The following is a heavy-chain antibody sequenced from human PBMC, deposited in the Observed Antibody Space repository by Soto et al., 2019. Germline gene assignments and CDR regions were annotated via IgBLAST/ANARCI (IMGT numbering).Heavy chain of an antibody. CDR1: GGPISSSNW. J-gene: IGHJ4*02. CDR2: NHHSGST. V-gene: IGHV4-4*02. D-gene: IGHD6-19*01. Sequence: QVQLQESGPGLVKPSGTLSLTSAVSGGPISSSNWWSWVRQPQGKGLGWIGENHHSGSTNYTPSLKSRVTMSVDKSKTQCSLKLSSVTAADTAVYYCARRAGIGMFDYWGQGTLVTVSS. CDR3: ARRAGIGMFDY.